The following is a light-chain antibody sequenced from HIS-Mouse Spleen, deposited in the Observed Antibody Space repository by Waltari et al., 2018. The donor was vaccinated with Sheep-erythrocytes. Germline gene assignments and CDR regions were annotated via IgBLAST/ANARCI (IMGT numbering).Light chain of an antibody. CDR2: TAS. J-gene: IGKJ2*01. CDR1: QSIRSW. CDR3: QQYNSYSPVYT. Sequence: DIQMTQPPSTLSASVEDRVTITSRASQSIRSWLAWYQQKPGKAPKLLIYTASSLESGVPSRFSGSGSGTEFTLTISILQPDDFATYYCQQYNSYSPVYTFGQGTKLEIK. V-gene: IGKV1-5*03.